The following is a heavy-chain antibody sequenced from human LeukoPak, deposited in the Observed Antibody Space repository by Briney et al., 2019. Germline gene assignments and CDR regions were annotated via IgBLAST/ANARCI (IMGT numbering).Heavy chain of an antibody. J-gene: IGHJ4*02. CDR1: GGSFSGYF. D-gene: IGHD3-22*01. CDR2: VNQSGRT. V-gene: IGHV4-34*01. CDR3: ARHPYYSSPFDY. Sequence: SSETLSLTCAVDGGSFSGYFWSWIRQVPGKGLEWIGEVNQSGRTNYNPSLKSRVTISVDTSKNQISLKLSSVTAADTAVYYCARHPYYSSPFDYWGQGTLVTVSS.